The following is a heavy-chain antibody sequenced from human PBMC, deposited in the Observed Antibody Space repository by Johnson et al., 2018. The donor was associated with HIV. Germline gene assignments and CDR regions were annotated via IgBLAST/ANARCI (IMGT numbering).Heavy chain of an antibody. Sequence: QVQLVESGGGVVQPGRSLRLSCAASGFTFSSYGMHWVRQAPGKGLEWVAVIWYDGSNNYSADSVKGRLTISRDNSKNTLYLEMNSLKTEDTAVYYCTTAGLRYFDWFTGAFDIWGQGTMVTVSS. D-gene: IGHD3-9*01. CDR1: GFTFSSYG. CDR2: IWYDGSNN. CDR3: TTAGLRYFDWFTGAFDI. V-gene: IGHV3-33*01. J-gene: IGHJ3*02.